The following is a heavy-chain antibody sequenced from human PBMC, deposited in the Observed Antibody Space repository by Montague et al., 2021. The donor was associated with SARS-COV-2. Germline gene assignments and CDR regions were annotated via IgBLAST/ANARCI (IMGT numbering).Heavy chain of an antibody. CDR3: ARIRDYDILTGSYSGYDY. J-gene: IGHJ4*02. CDR2: IDWXXXK. V-gene: IGHV2-70*01. D-gene: IGHD3-9*01. Sequence: PALVKPTQTLTLTCTFSGFSLSTSGMCVSWIRQPPGKALEWLALIDWXXXKYYSTSLKTRLTISKDTSKHPVVLTMTNMDPVDTATYYCARIRDYDILTGSYSGYDYWGQGALITISS. CDR1: GFSLSTSGMC.